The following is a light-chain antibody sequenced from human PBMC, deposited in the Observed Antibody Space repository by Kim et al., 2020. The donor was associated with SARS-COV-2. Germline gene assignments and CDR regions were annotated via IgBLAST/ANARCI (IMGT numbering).Light chain of an antibody. CDR3: AAWAVSLSTYV. V-gene: IGLV1-44*01. J-gene: IGLJ1*01. CDR2: SND. Sequence: GQRVTISCYGRSSNIGSYVVNWYRQLPGTAPKLLIYSNDQRPSGVPDRFSGSQSGTSASLAISGLQSEDEADYYCAAWAVSLSTYVFGTGTKVTVL. CDR1: SSNIGSYV.